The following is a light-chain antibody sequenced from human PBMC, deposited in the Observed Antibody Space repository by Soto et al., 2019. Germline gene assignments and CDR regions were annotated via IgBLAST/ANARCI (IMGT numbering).Light chain of an antibody. J-gene: IGKJ4*01. CDR3: QQRINWPLT. CDR1: QSVSRH. Sequence: EIVLTPSPATLSLSPGEIATLSCMASQSVSRHLALFQQKRGQAPRLLSYDAANRAPGIPARFSGSVSGTDFSLTISSLEREDFAVYYCQQRINWPLTFGGGTKVEVK. CDR2: DAA. V-gene: IGKV3-11*01.